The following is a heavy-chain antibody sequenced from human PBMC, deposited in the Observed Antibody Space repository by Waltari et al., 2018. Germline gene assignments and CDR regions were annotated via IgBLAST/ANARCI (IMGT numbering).Heavy chain of an antibody. V-gene: IGHV4-34*01. J-gene: IGHJ5*02. D-gene: IGHD3-16*01. CDR3: ARCRVRGWFDP. Sequence: QVQLQQWGAGLLKPSETLSLTCAVHGWSFHGYHWSWVRQAPGKGLEWVGEINPNSGDTNFNPSLKSRVSMSVDTSNLQFYMKLSSVTAADTAVYYCARCRVRGWFDPWGQGTLVTVSS. CDR2: INPNSGDT. CDR1: GWSFHGYH.